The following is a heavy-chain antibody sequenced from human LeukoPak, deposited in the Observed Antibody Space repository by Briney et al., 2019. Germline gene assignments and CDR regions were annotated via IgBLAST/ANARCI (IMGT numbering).Heavy chain of an antibody. CDR2: INHSGST. CDR1: GGSFSGYY. V-gene: IGHV4-34*01. J-gene: IGHJ5*02. CDR3: ARVSLGYCSSTSCYEFGYRRNNWFDP. D-gene: IGHD2-2*03. Sequence: PSETLSLTCAVYGGSFSGYYWSWIRQPPGKGLEWIGEINHSGSTNYNPSLKSRVTISVDTSKNQFSLKLSYVTAADTAVYYCARVSLGYCSSTSCYEFGYRRNNWFDPWGQGTLVTVSS.